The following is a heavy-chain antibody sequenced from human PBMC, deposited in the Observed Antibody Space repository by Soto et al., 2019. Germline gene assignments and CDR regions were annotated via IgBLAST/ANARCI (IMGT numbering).Heavy chain of an antibody. D-gene: IGHD3-16*02. Sequence: GGSLRLSCAASGFTFSSYAMHWVRQAPGKGLEWVAVISYDGSNKYYADSVKGRFTISRDNSKNTLYLQMNSLRAEDTAVYYCARDLSNWFDPWGQGTLVTVSS. CDR1: GFTFSSYA. V-gene: IGHV3-30-3*01. CDR2: ISYDGSNK. J-gene: IGHJ5*02. CDR3: ARDLSNWFDP.